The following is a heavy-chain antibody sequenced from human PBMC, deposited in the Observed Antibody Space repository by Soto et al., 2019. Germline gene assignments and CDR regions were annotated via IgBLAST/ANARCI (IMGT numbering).Heavy chain of an antibody. CDR2: IIPIFGTA. Sequence: VKVSCKASGGTFSSYAISWVRQAPGQGLEWMGGIIPIFGTANYAQKFQGRVTITADESTSTAYMELSSLRSEDTAVYYCAREVGATLNWFDPWGQGTLVTVSS. V-gene: IGHV1-69*01. J-gene: IGHJ5*02. CDR3: AREVGATLNWFDP. CDR1: GGTFSSYA. D-gene: IGHD1-26*01.